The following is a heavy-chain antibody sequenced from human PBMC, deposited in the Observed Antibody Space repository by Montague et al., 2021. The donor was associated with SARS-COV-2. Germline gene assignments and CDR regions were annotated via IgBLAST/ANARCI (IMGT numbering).Heavy chain of an antibody. D-gene: IGHD4-17*01. CDR3: ARFTAVTSSLDF. V-gene: IGHV4-61*02. CDR1: GGSISSPGYY. Sequence: TLSLTCTVSGGSISSPGYYWSWIRQPAGRGLEWIGCIYTSGTTNYNPSLKSRVTISVDTSKNQFSLKLTPVTAADTAVYYCARFTAVTSSLDFWGQGTLVPVSS. CDR2: IYTSGTT. J-gene: IGHJ4*02.